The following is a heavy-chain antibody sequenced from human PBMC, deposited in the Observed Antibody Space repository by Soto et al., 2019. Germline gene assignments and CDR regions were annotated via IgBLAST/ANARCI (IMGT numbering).Heavy chain of an antibody. CDR1: GGSISSSSYY. CDR3: STQRIRQQPIQCWFAP. V-gene: IGHV4-39*01. Sequence: PSETLSLTCTVSGGSISSSSYYWGWIRQPPGKGLEGIGSLYYSGSTYYNPSLKSRVTISVDTSKNQFSLKLSSVTAADTAVYYVSTQRIRQQPIQCWFAPLGQATLVT. D-gene: IGHD6-13*01. CDR2: LYYSGST. J-gene: IGHJ5*02.